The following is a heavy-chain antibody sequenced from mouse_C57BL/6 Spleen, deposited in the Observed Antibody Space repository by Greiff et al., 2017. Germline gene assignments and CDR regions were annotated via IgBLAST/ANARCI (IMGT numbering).Heavy chain of an antibody. CDR2: IDPENGDT. D-gene: IGHD2-12*01. J-gene: IGHJ3*01. CDR3: SSPTLGCAY. Sequence: VQLKQSGAELVRPGASVKLSCTASGFNIKDDYMHWVKQRPEQGLEWIGWIDPENGDTEYASKFQGKATITADTSSNTAYLQLSSLTSEDTDVYYCSSPTLGCAYWGQGTLVTVSA. V-gene: IGHV14-4*01. CDR1: GFNIKDDY.